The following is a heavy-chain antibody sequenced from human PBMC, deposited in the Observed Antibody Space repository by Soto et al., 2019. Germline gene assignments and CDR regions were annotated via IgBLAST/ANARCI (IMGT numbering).Heavy chain of an antibody. D-gene: IGHD2-21*02. CDR3: ARVKEIVVVTAIQNWFDP. CDR2: IYYSGST. Sequence: SETLSLTCTVSGGSISSYYWSWIRQPPGKGLEWIGYIYYSGSTNYNPSLKSRVTISVDTSKNQFSLKLSSVTAADTAVYYCARVKEIVVVTAIQNWFDPWSHGTLVTVSS. CDR1: GGSISSYY. V-gene: IGHV4-59*01. J-gene: IGHJ5*02.